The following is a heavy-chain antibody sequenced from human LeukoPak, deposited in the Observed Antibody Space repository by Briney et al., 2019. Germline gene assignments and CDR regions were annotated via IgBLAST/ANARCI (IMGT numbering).Heavy chain of an antibody. CDR3: ARDFDSSGYYPFY. CDR1: GGSISSYY. CDR2: IYYSGST. J-gene: IGHJ4*02. Sequence: SETLSLTCTVSGGSISSYYWSWIRQPPGKGLEWIGYIYYSGSTNYNPSLKSRVTISVDTSKNQFSLKLSSVTAADTAVYYCARDFDSSGYYPFYWGQGTPVTVSS. V-gene: IGHV4-59*12. D-gene: IGHD3-22*01.